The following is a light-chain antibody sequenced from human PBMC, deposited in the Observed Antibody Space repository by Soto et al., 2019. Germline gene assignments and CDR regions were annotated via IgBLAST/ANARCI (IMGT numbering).Light chain of an antibody. J-gene: IGKJ4*01. CDR2: AAS. V-gene: IGKV1-27*01. CDR1: QGIGVY. CDR3: QKYNSALLT. Sequence: DIQMTQSPSSLSASLGDRVTITCRASQGIGVYLAWFQQKPGKVPKLLIYAASTLQSGVPSRLSGSGSGTDFTLTITSLQPEDVATYYCQKYNSALLTFGGGTKVEIK.